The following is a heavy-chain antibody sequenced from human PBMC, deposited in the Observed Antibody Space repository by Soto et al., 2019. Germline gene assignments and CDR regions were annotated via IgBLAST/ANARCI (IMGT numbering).Heavy chain of an antibody. CDR1: GDSISTFY. D-gene: IGHD3-22*01. CDR3: ARGRTVRNYADDSSDYFYLFDY. J-gene: IGHJ4*02. CDR2: VYYTGST. Sequence: SETLYLTCTVSGDSISTFYWGWMRQSPGKELEWIGYVYYTGSTNYNPSLKSRVTISVDRSKNQFSLKLTSANAADTAVYYCARGRTVRNYADDSSDYFYLFDYWGQGTQVTVSS. V-gene: IGHV4-59*01.